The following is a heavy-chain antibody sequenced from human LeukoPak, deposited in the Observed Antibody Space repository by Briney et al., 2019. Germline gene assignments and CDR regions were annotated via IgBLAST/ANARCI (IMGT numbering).Heavy chain of an antibody. J-gene: IGHJ5*02. CDR2: INPNSGYT. CDR1: RYIFTGYY. D-gene: IGHD3-10*01. V-gene: IGHV1-2*02. Sequence: GASVKVSCKASRYIFTGYYLHWVRQAPGQGLEWMGWINPNSGYTNYAQKFQGRVTMTRDTSISTAYMELSRLGSDDTAVYYCASHGLYSGNWFDPWGQGTLVTVSS. CDR3: ASHGLYSGNWFDP.